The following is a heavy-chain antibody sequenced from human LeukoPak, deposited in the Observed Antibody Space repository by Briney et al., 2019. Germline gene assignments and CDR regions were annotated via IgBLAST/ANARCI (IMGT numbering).Heavy chain of an antibody. CDR1: GYIFTSYF. CDR3: PRVSRSSGTITIDY. CDR2: INPSGVST. D-gene: IGHD1-14*01. V-gene: IGHV1-46*01. Sequence: GASVKASCNPSGYIFTSYFMHGWLQAAGQRLKWRRIINPSGVSTTYAQKFQRRVTMTKDPSTRTVHIEQRSLKSDATTAKYRPRVSRSSGTITIDYWGQGTLVTVSS. J-gene: IGHJ4*02.